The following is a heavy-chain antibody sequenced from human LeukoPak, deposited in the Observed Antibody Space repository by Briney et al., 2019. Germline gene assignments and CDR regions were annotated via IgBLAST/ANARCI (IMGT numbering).Heavy chain of an antibody. CDR1: GYSISSGYY. Sequence: SETLSLTCAVSGYSISSGYYWGWIRQPLGKGLEWIGSIYHSGSTYYNPSLKSRVTISVDTSKNQFSLKLSSVTAAYTAVYYCATKAVAESGAFDIWGQGTMVTVSS. CDR2: IYHSGST. V-gene: IGHV4-38-2*01. D-gene: IGHD6-19*01. CDR3: ATKAVAESGAFDI. J-gene: IGHJ3*02.